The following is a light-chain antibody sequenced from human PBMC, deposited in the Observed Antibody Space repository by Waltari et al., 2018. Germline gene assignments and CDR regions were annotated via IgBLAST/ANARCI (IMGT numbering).Light chain of an antibody. CDR3: QQSYSTPWT. V-gene: IGKV1-5*01. CDR1: QSVTRY. Sequence: DIQMTQSPSTLSASVGDRVTITCRASQSVTRYLAWYQQKPGKAPKVLIWDVSSLERGVPSRVSGSGSGTEFTLTISSLQPDDFATYYCQQSYSTPWTFGQGTKVEIK. CDR2: DVS. J-gene: IGKJ1*01.